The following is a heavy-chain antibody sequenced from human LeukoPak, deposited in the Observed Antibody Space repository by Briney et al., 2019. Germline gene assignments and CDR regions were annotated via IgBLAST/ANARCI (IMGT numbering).Heavy chain of an antibody. Sequence: GGSLRLSCAASGFTFSSYAMSWVRQAPGKGLEWVSLINDSGGNTYYADSVKGRFTISRDNSKNTLFLQMSSLRAEDTAAYYCAKTGAGIRGGYFDYWGQGTLVTVSS. D-gene: IGHD3-10*01. CDR2: INDSGGNT. CDR3: AKTGAGIRGGYFDY. CDR1: GFTFSSYA. J-gene: IGHJ4*02. V-gene: IGHV3-23*01.